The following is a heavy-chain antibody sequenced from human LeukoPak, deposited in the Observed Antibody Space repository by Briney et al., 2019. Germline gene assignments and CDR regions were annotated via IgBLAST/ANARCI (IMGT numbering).Heavy chain of an antibody. CDR3: ARAYGSSGYFQLPIDY. CDR1: GFTFSSYT. V-gene: IGHV3-21*04. CDR2: ISSSSSYI. Sequence: GGSLRLSCAASGFTFSSYTMNWVRQAPGKGLEWVSSISSSSSYIYYADSVKGRFTISRDNAKNSLHLQMNSLRVEDTALYYCARAYGSSGYFQLPIDYWGQGTLVTVSS. D-gene: IGHD3-22*01. J-gene: IGHJ4*02.